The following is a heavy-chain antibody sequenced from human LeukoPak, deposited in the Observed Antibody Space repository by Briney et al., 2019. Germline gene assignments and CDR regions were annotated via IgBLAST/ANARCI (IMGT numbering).Heavy chain of an antibody. D-gene: IGHD2-2*01. J-gene: IGHJ6*03. Sequence: ASVKVSCKASGYTFTSYDINWERQATGQGLEWMGWMNPNSGNTGYAQKFQGRVTMTRNTSISTAYMELSSLRSEDTAVYYCARGRYCSSTSCYPAEGIAAAGLDYYYYYMDVWGKGTTVTVSS. CDR2: MNPNSGNT. V-gene: IGHV1-8*01. CDR1: GYTFTSYD. CDR3: ARGRYCSSTSCYPAEGIAAAGLDYYYYYMDV.